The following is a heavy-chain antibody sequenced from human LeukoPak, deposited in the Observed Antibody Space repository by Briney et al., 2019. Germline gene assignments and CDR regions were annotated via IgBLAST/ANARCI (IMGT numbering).Heavy chain of an antibody. D-gene: IGHD3-9*01. CDR3: ARQDLTGYYTARDAFDI. CDR1: GYTFTSYY. CDR2: INPSGGST. Sequence: GASVKVSCKASGYTFTSYYMHWVRQAPGQGLEWMGIINPSGGSTSYAQKFQGRVTMTRDTSTSTVYMELSSLRSEDTAVCYCARQDLTGYYTARDAFDIWGQGTMVTVSS. J-gene: IGHJ3*02. V-gene: IGHV1-46*01.